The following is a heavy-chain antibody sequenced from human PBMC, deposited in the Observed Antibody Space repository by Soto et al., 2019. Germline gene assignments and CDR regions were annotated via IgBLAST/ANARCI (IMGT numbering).Heavy chain of an antibody. D-gene: IGHD4-17*01. CDR1: GYTFTSYY. CDR3: AKAFDYGDYALILLFDY. CDR2: INPSGGST. V-gene: IGHV1-46*01. J-gene: IGHJ4*02. Sequence: ASVKVSCKASGYTFTSYYMHWVRQAPGQGLEWMGIINPSGGSTSYAQKFQGRVTMTRDTSTSTVYMELSSLRSEDTAVYYCAKAFDYGDYALILLFDYWGQGTLVTVSS.